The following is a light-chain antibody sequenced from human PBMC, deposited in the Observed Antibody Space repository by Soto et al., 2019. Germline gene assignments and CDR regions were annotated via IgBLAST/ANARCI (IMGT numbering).Light chain of an antibody. V-gene: IGLV2-14*01. CDR3: SSYTSSSTHVV. J-gene: IGLJ2*01. CDR1: SSDVGGYNY. Sequence: QSALTQPASVSGSPGQSITSSCTGTSSDVGGYNYVSWYQQHPGKAPKLMIYEVSNRPSGVSNRFSGSKSGNTASLTISGLQAEDEAGYSCSSYTSSSTHVVFGGGTKLTVL. CDR2: EVS.